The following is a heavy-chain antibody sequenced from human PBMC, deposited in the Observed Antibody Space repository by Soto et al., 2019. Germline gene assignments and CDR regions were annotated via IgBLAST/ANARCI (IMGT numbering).Heavy chain of an antibody. CDR3: ARGAGFSYASTWFDI. CDR2: IYYTGST. J-gene: IGHJ5*02. CDR1: GACVSSGTYD. Sequence: EVLSLTCTGFGACVSSGTYDWSWIRQAPGKGLEWVGHIYYTGSTNYNPSLNNRVTISVDTSKNHFSLQLTSVTAADTAVYYCARGAGFSYASTWFDIWGQGTLVTVSS. D-gene: IGHD5-18*01. V-gene: IGHV4-61*03.